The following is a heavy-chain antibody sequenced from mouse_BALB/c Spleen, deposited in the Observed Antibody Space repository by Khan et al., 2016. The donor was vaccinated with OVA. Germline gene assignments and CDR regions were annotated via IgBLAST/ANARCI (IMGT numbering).Heavy chain of an antibody. CDR1: GYTFTSYD. CDR3: AIHDYGGILYWYFDV. V-gene: IGHV1-85*01. CDR2: IFPGDDST. J-gene: IGHJ1*01. Sequence: QVQLQQSGAELVKPGASVKLSCKASGYTFTSYDINWVRQRPEQGLEWIGWIFPGDDSTKYNEKFKGKATLTSAKSSSTAYMQLSRLTSEDSAVYFCAIHDYGGILYWYFDVWGAGTTVTVSS. D-gene: IGHD1-2*01.